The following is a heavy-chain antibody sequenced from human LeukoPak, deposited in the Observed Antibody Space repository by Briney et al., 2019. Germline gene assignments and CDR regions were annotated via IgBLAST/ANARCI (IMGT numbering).Heavy chain of an antibody. CDR3: ARQNFYRYCRSTSCYRPYYYYYMDV. CDR2: INHSGST. J-gene: IGHJ6*03. Sequence: SETLSLTCAVYGGSFSGYYWSWIRQPPGKGLEWIGEINHSGSTNTNPSIKSRATISVDTSKNQFSLKLSSVTAADTTVYYCARQNFYRYCRSTSCYRPYYYYYMDVWGKGTTVTISS. CDR1: GGSFSGYY. D-gene: IGHD2-2*01. V-gene: IGHV4-34*04.